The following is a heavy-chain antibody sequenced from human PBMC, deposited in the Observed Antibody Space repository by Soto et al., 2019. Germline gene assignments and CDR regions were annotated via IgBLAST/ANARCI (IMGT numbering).Heavy chain of an antibody. CDR1: GDTFSNFS. Sequence: QVQLVQSGAEVKRPGSSVKVSCRASGDTFSNFSVNWVRQAPGQGLEWMGGIIPLFRLADYAQKFQGRLTITADHSTSTPFMELNSLTSEDTAFYYCARGCTLIRGAPQVDWFDPWGQGTLVIVSS. D-gene: IGHD3-10*01. CDR3: ARGCTLIRGAPQVDWFDP. CDR2: IIPLFRLA. J-gene: IGHJ5*02. V-gene: IGHV1-69*17.